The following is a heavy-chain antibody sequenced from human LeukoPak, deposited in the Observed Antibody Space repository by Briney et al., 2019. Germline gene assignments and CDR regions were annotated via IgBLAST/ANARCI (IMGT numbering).Heavy chain of an antibody. V-gene: IGHV1-24*01. J-gene: IGHJ5*02. CDR1: GYTLTELS. D-gene: IGHD3-10*01. CDR2: FDPEDDET. CDR3: ATGIRGYYGSGSYYNWFDP. Sequence: GASVTVSFTVSGYTLTELSMHWVRQAPGKGGEGMGGFDPEDDETIYAQKFQGRVTMTEDTSTDTAYMELSSLRSEDTAVYYCATGIRGYYGSGSYYNWFDPWGQGTLVTVSS.